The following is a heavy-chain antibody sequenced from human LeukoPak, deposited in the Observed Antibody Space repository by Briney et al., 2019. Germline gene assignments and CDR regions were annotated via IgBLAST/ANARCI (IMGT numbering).Heavy chain of an antibody. J-gene: IGHJ4*02. D-gene: IGHD1-26*01. CDR1: GFTFSSYW. V-gene: IGHV3-74*01. CDR2: INSDGSST. CDR3: ARVGATTWY. Sequence: GGSLRLSCLASGFTFSSYWMHWVHQAPGKGLVWVSRINSDGSSTNYADSVKGRFTISRDNAKNTLYLQVSSLRAEDTAVYYCARVGATTWYWGQGTLVTVSS.